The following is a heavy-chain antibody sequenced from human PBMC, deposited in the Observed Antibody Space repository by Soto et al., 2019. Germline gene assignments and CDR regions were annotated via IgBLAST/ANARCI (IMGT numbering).Heavy chain of an antibody. CDR1: GFTFSSYW. V-gene: IGHV3-7*05. J-gene: IGHJ4*02. CDR2: IKHDGSDI. CDR3: ARAGSHTTLFDY. D-gene: IGHD3-10*01. Sequence: EVQLVESGGGLVQPGGSPRLSCAASGFTFSSYWMSWVRQAPGKGLEWVANIKHDGSDIYYVDSVKGRFTISRDNAENSLYLHMNSLRAEDTALYYCARAGSHTTLFDYWGQGTLVTVSS.